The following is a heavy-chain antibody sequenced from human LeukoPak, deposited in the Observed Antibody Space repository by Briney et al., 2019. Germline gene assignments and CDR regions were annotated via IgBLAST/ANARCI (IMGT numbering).Heavy chain of an antibody. CDR1: GFTFGDYA. D-gene: IGHD5-12*01. V-gene: IGHV3-21*01. J-gene: IGHJ4*02. CDR2: ISSSSSYI. CDR3: AREEGGYDSFDY. Sequence: GGSLRLSCTASGFTFGDYAMSWVRQAPGKGLEWVSSISSSSSYIYYADSVKGRFTISRDNAKNSLYLQMNSLRAEDTAVYYCAREEGGYDSFDYWGRGTLVTVSS.